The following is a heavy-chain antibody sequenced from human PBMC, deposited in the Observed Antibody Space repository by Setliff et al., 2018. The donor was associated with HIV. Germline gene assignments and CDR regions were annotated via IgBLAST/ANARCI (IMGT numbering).Heavy chain of an antibody. V-gene: IGHV3-48*04. Sequence: PGGSLRLSCVASKITFKTYSMNWVRQAPGKGLEWVSYISGSDGTVFYADSVKGRFTISRDNAKNSLYLQMDSLKGEDTALYYCARDRWADSNYYFDSWGQGTLVTVSS. CDR3: ARDRWADSNYYFDS. J-gene: IGHJ4*02. D-gene: IGHD4-4*01. CDR2: ISGSDGTV. CDR1: KITFKTYS.